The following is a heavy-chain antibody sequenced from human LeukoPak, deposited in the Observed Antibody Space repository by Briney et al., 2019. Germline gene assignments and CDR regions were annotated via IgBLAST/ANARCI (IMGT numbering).Heavy chain of an antibody. Sequence: SETLSLTCVVYGGSFSGYFWTWIRQPPGKGLEWIGEINHSGSTNYNPSLRSRVTISVDTSKNQFSLKLTSVTAADTAVYYCARGLQAYSSSWYALVNWFDPWGQGTLVTVSS. CDR3: ARGLQAYSSSWYALVNWFDP. CDR2: INHSGST. J-gene: IGHJ5*02. V-gene: IGHV4-34*01. CDR1: GGSFSGYF. D-gene: IGHD6-13*01.